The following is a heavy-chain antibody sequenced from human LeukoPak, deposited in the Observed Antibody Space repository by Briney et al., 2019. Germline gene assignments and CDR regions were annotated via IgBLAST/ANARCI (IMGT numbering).Heavy chain of an antibody. J-gene: IGHJ4*02. CDR3: AKRGVVIRVILVGFHKEAYYFDS. D-gene: IGHD3-22*01. CDR1: GITLSNYG. Sequence: GGSLRLSCAVSGITLSNYGMSWVRQAPGKGLEWVAGISDSGSRTNYADSVKGRFTISRDNPKNTLYLQMNSLRVEDTAVYFCAKRGVVIRVILVGFHKEAYYFDSWGQGALVTVSS. CDR2: ISDSGSRT. V-gene: IGHV3-23*01.